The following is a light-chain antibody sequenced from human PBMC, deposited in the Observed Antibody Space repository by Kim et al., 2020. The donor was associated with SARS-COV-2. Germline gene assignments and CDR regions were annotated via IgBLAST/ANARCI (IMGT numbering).Light chain of an antibody. CDR1: QSVSYSSNNKNY. V-gene: IGKV4-1*01. Sequence: DIVMTQSPDSLAVSLGERATINCKSSQSVSYSSNNKNYLAWYQQKPGQPPKLLIYWASTRESGVPDRFSGSESGTDFTLTISSLQAEDVAVYSCQQYYSAPWTFGQGTKVDIK. J-gene: IGKJ1*01. CDR2: WAS. CDR3: QQYYSAPWT.